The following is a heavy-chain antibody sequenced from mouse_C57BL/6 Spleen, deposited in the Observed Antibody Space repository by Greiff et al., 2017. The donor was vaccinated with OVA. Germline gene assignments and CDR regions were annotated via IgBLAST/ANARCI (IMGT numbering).Heavy chain of an antibody. CDR3: ARNLGVTTVPYYYAMDY. CDR1: GFSLTSYA. J-gene: IGHJ4*01. V-gene: IGHV2-9-1*01. D-gene: IGHD1-1*01. Sequence: QVQLQQSGPGLVAPSQSLSITCTVSGFSLTSYAISWVRQPPGKGLEWLGVIWTGGGTNYNSALKSRLSISKDNSKSQVFLKMNSLQTDDTARYYCARNLGVTTVPYYYAMDYWGQGTSVTVSS. CDR2: IWTGGGT.